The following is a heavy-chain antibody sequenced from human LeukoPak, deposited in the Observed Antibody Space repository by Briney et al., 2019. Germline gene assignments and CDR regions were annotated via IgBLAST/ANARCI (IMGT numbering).Heavy chain of an antibody. D-gene: IGHD3-10*01. J-gene: IGHJ5*02. CDR1: GGSISRSYW. CDR2: IYHSGST. Sequence: PSGTLSLTCAVSGGSISRSYWWTWVRQPPGKGLEWIGEIYHSGSTNYNPSLNSRVTISVDKSKNQLSLELSSMTAADTAVYYCARVITMVRGRWFDPWGQGILVTVSS. CDR3: ARVITMVRGRWFDP. V-gene: IGHV4-4*02.